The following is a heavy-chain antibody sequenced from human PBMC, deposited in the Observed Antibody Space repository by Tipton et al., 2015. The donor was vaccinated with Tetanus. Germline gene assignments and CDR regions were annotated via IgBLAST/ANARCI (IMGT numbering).Heavy chain of an antibody. CDR3: AASVVRWFDP. CDR2: VNYVGST. V-gene: IGHV4-39*07. D-gene: IGHD2-2*01. J-gene: IGHJ5*02. CDR1: GGSISSGGYY. Sequence: TLSLTCTVSGGSISSGGYYWSWLRQSPGKGLEWIGEVNYVGSTNYNPSLKSRVTMSVGASKKQLSLKLTSVTAADTAVYYCAASVVRWFDPWGQGTLVTVSS.